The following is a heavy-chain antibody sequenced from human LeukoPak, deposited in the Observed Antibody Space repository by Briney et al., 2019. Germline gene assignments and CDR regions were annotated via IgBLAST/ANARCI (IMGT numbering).Heavy chain of an antibody. D-gene: IGHD2-2*01. J-gene: IGHJ3*02. CDR2: INSDGSST. V-gene: IGHV3-74*01. Sequence: GGSLRLSCAASGFIFSSCWMHWVRQAPGKGLVWVSRINSDGSSTNYADSVRGRFTISRDNAKKSLYLQMNSLRAEDTAVYYCARHSEGPVNDAFDIWGQGTKVTVSS. CDR1: GFIFSSCW. CDR3: ARHSEGPVNDAFDI.